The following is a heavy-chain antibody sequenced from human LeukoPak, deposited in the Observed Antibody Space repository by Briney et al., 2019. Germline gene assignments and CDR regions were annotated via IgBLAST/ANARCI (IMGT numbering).Heavy chain of an antibody. CDR2: ISGNEGIT. J-gene: IGHJ4*02. CDR1: GFTFSTYT. CDR3: AKDRLAGGNYYFDY. V-gene: IGHV3-64D*09. D-gene: IGHD3-16*01. Sequence: PGGSLRLSCSASGFTFSTYTMHWVRQAPGKGLEYVSAISGNEGITHYADSLKGRFTISRDNSKNTLYLQMSSLRTEDTAVYYCAKDRLAGGNYYFDYWGQGTLVTVSS.